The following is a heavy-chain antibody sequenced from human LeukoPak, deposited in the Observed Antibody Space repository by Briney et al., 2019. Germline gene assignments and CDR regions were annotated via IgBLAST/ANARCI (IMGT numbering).Heavy chain of an antibody. J-gene: IGHJ4*02. D-gene: IGHD3-22*01. Sequence: GGSLRLSCAASGFSFSRSSMSWVRPAPGKGLEWGSSITGSSTYTYYAESVKGRFTISRDNAEQSVYLQMNSLRAEDTAVYYCAREYYYDDNAGNYWGQGTLVTVSS. CDR2: ITGSSTYT. V-gene: IGHV3-21*01. CDR3: AREYYYDDNAGNY. CDR1: GFSFSRSS.